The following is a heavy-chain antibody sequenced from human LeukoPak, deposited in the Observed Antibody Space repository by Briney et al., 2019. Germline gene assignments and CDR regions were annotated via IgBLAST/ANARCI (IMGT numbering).Heavy chain of an antibody. CDR3: ARSPLLGGGWYYFDY. CDR2: ISSSSSYI. D-gene: IGHD6-19*01. J-gene: IGHJ4*02. V-gene: IGHV3-21*01. Sequence: GGSLRLSCAASGFTFSSYSMNWVRQAPGKGLEWVSSISSSSSYIYYADSVKGRFTISRDNAKNSLYLQMNSLRAEDTAVYYCARSPLLGGGWYYFDYWGQGTLVTVSS. CDR1: GFTFSSYS.